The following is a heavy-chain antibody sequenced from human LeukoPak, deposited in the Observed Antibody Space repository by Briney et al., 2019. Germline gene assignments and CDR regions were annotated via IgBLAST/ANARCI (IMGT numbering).Heavy chain of an antibody. Sequence: PGGSLRLSCTASGFTFGDYAMSWFRQAPGKGLEWVGFIRSKAYGGTTEYAASVKGRFTISRDDSKSIAYLQMSSLKTEDTAVYYCTREPGYSSGWYYYYYYGMDVWGQGTTVTVSS. D-gene: IGHD6-19*01. CDR1: GFTFGDYA. CDR2: IRSKAYGGTT. J-gene: IGHJ6*02. CDR3: TREPGYSSGWYYYYYYGMDV. V-gene: IGHV3-49*03.